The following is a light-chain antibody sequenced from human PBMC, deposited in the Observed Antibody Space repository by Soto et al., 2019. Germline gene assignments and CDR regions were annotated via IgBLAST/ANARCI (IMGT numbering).Light chain of an antibody. Sequence: QSALTQPRSVSGSPGQSVTISCTGTSSDVGGYNYVSWYQQHPGKAPKLMIYDVSKRPSGVPDRFSGSKSGNTASLTISGLQAEGEADYYCCSYAGSYTHVVFGGGTKVTVL. CDR1: SSDVGGYNY. V-gene: IGLV2-11*01. CDR2: DVS. J-gene: IGLJ2*01. CDR3: CSYAGSYTHVV.